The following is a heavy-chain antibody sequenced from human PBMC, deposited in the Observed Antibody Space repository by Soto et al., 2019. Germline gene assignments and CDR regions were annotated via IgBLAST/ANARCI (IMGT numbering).Heavy chain of an antibody. Sequence: QVQLVESGGGVVQPGRSVRLSCAASGFTFSSYGMHWVRQAPGRGLEWVAVLSYDGRYKYYADSVKGRFTISRDNSKNTPFLHMSSLRAEDTAVYYCAKDTGTGAFDIWGQGTMVTVSS. CDR2: LSYDGRYK. CDR3: AKDTGTGAFDI. D-gene: IGHD1-7*01. V-gene: IGHV3-30*18. CDR1: GFTFSSYG. J-gene: IGHJ3*02.